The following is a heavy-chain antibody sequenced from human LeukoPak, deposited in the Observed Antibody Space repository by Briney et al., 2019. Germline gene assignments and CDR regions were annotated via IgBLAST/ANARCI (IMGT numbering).Heavy chain of an antibody. Sequence: GGSLRLSCAASGFTFSSYGMHWVRQAPGKGLEWVAVISYDGSNKYYADSVKGRFTISRDNSKNTLYLQMNSLRAEDTAVYYCARDGSKYYDSSGYSYWGQGTLVTVSS. V-gene: IGHV3-30*03. CDR1: GFTFSSYG. CDR2: ISYDGSNK. CDR3: ARDGSKYYDSSGYSY. D-gene: IGHD3-22*01. J-gene: IGHJ4*02.